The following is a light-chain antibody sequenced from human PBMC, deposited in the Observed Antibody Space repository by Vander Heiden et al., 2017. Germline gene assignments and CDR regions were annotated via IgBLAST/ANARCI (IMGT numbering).Light chain of an antibody. V-gene: IGKV4-1*01. CDR2: WAS. Sequence: DIVMTQSPDSLAVSLGERATINCKSSQSVLYSSNNKNYLAWYQQKPGQPPKLLIYWASTRESGVPDRFSGSGSGTDFTLTISSLQAEDVAVYYCWQYDSTPYTFGQGTKLEIK. CDR1: QSVLYSSNNKNY. CDR3: WQYDSTPYT. J-gene: IGKJ2*01.